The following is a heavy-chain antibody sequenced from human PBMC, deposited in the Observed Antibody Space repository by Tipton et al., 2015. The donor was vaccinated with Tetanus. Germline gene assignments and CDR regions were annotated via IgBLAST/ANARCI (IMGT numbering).Heavy chain of an antibody. Sequence: TLSLTCSVSGGSISGSSYYWSWIRQPPGKALEWIGSIYYSGSTFYHPSLQSRVTISVDTSKNQFSLRLSSVTAADTAVYFCARHPPPYYYGSGSYLDYWGQGSLVIVSS. CDR1: GGSISGSSYY. J-gene: IGHJ4*02. V-gene: IGHV4-39*01. CDR3: ARHPPPYYYGSGSYLDY. D-gene: IGHD3-10*01. CDR2: IYYSGST.